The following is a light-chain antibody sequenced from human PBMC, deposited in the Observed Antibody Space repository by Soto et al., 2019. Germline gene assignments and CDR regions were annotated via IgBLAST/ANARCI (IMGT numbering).Light chain of an antibody. CDR3: QQYGSSPQT. CDR1: QNVSNN. CDR2: HAS. V-gene: IGKV3-20*01. Sequence: EIVMPQSPATLSVSPGERATLSCRASQNVSNNLAWYQQKPGQAPRLLIFHASSRATGIPDRFSGSGSGTDFTLTISRLEPEEFAVYYCQQYGSSPQTVGQGTKVDIK. J-gene: IGKJ1*01.